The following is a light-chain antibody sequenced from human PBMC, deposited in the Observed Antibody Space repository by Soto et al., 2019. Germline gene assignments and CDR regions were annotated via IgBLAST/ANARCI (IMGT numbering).Light chain of an antibody. CDR3: MQGVHWPRT. V-gene: IGKV2-30*02. CDR2: KIS. Sequence: DVVMTQSPLSLPVTLGQPASISCRSSQSLVHSDGSTYLNWFQQRPGQSPRRLTYKISNRDSRVPDRFNGSGSGTDFTLQISRVEADDVGVYYYMQGVHWPRTFGQGTKVEI. J-gene: IGKJ1*01. CDR1: QSLVHSDGSTY.